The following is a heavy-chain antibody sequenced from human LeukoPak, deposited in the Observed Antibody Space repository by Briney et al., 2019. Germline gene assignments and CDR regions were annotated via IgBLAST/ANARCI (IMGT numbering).Heavy chain of an antibody. D-gene: IGHD6-19*01. Sequence: PGGSLRLSCAASGFTFSSYAMHWVRQAPGKGLEWVAVISYDGSNKYYADSVKGRFTISRDNSKNTLYLQMNSLRAEDTAVYYCARVGGSGWYIDYWGQGTLVTVSS. CDR1: GFTFSSYA. CDR3: ARVGGSGWYIDY. J-gene: IGHJ4*02. CDR2: ISYDGSNK. V-gene: IGHV3-30*04.